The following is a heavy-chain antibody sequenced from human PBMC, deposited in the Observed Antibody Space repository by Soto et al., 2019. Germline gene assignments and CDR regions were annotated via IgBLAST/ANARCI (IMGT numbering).Heavy chain of an antibody. Sequence: SVKVSCKASGGTFSTHSVTWVRQAPGQGLEWMGRIIPSLNTANYAQKFQGRVTFTADKSTSTAYMELSSLRSEDTAVYYCARGARYYYGSGTYNNWFDSWGQGTLVTVSS. V-gene: IGHV1-69*08. D-gene: IGHD3-10*01. CDR3: ARGARYYYGSGTYNNWFDS. CDR1: GGTFSTHS. CDR2: IIPSLNTA. J-gene: IGHJ5*01.